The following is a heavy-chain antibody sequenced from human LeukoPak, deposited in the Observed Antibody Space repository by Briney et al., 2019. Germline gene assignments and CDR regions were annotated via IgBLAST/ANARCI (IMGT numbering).Heavy chain of an antibody. CDR3: ARDTTLSPYYRNWFDP. Sequence: ASVKVSCKASGYTFTSYGISWVRQAPGQGLEWMGWISAYNGNTNYAQKLQGRVTMTTDTSTSTAYMELRSLRSDDTAVYYCARDTTLSPYYRNWFDPWGQGTLVTVSS. CDR2: ISAYNGNT. D-gene: IGHD3-10*01. J-gene: IGHJ5*02. CDR1: GYTFTSYG. V-gene: IGHV1-18*01.